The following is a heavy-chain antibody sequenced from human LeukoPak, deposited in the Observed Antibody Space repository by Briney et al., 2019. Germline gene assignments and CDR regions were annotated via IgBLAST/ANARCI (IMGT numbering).Heavy chain of an antibody. CDR3: ARGASSSSWPMGMDV. Sequence: ASVKVSCKASGYTFTGYYMHWVRQAPGQGPEWMGWINPNSGGTNYAQKFQGRVTMTRDTSISTAYMELSRLRSDDTAVYYCARGASSSSWPMGMDVWGKGTTVTVSS. J-gene: IGHJ6*04. V-gene: IGHV1-2*02. CDR2: INPNSGGT. D-gene: IGHD6-13*01. CDR1: GYTFTGYY.